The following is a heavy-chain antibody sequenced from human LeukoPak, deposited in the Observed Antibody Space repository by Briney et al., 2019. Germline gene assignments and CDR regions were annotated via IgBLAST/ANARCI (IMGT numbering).Heavy chain of an antibody. CDR2: ISGSGGST. J-gene: IGHJ3*02. CDR3: AKDRAITFGGVIPRMPAFDI. D-gene: IGHD3-16*02. Sequence: GGSLRLSCAASGFTVSSNYMNWVRQAPGKGLEWVSAISGSGGSTYYADSVKGRFTISRDNSKNTLYLQMNSLRAEDTAVYYCAKDRAITFGGVIPRMPAFDIWGQGTMVTVSS. V-gene: IGHV3-23*01. CDR1: GFTVSSNY.